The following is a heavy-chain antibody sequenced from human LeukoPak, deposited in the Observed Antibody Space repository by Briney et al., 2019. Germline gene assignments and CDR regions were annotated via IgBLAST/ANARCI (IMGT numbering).Heavy chain of an antibody. Sequence: PGGSLRLSCTGSGFTFGDSAMSWFRQAPGKGLEWVGFIRGKAFGGTTELAASVKGRFTISRDDSKRFAYLQMNGLKSEDTAVYYCSGAKYSSGGLALLYDSGGREPVVTVSS. V-gene: IGHV3-49*03. CDR1: GFTFGDSA. CDR3: SGAKYSSGGLALLYDS. CDR2: IRGKAFGGTT. J-gene: IGHJ5*01. D-gene: IGHD6-19*01.